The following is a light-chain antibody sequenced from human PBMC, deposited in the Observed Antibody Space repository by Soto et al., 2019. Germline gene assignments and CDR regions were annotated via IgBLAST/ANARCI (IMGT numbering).Light chain of an antibody. CDR1: SSDIGDYKY. CDR2: DVS. V-gene: IGLV2-14*01. Sequence: QSVLTQPASVSGSPGQSITISCTGSSSDIGDYKYVSWYKQHPGKAPKLMIYDVSNRPSGVSNRFSGSKSGNTASLTISGLQAEDEADYYCSSYTSTNVVIFGGGTQLTVL. J-gene: IGLJ2*01. CDR3: SSYTSTNVVI.